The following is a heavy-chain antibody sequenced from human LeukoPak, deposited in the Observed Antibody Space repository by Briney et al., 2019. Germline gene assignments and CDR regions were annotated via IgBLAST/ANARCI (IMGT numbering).Heavy chain of an antibody. CDR2: ISYDGSNK. J-gene: IGHJ4*02. CDR3: ASLKDIVVVPAAYDH. V-gene: IGHV3-30-3*01. D-gene: IGHD2-2*01. CDR1: GFTFSSYA. Sequence: GGSLRLSCAASGFTFSSYAMHWVRQAPGKGLEWVAVISYDGSNKYYADSVKGRFTISRDNSKNTLYLQMNSLRAEDTAVYYCASLKDIVVVPAAYDHWGQGTLVTVSS.